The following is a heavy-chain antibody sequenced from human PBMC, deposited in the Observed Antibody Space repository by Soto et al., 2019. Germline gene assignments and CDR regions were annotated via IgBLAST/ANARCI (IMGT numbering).Heavy chain of an antibody. CDR1: GASIRSGDYY. Sequence: SEPLSLTCAVYGASIRSGDYYWSWIRRPPGKGLEWIGYIYYSGSTYYNPSLKSRVTISVDTSRNQFSLKVNSVTAADTAVYYCARRAVVAVTGILDNWLDPWGQGILVP. J-gene: IGHJ5*02. V-gene: IGHV4-30-4*02. CDR3: ARRAVVAVTGILDNWLDP. D-gene: IGHD2-21*01. CDR2: IYYSGST.